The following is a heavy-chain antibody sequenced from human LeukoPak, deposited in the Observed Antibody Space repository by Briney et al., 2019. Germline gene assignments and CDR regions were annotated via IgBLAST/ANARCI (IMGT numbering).Heavy chain of an antibody. CDR3: ARDLGDGIQLSGAFDI. CDR2: IYYGGST. D-gene: IGHD5-18*01. CDR1: GDSISSYY. J-gene: IGHJ3*02. V-gene: IGHV4-59*01. Sequence: SETLSLTCTVSGDSISSYYWSWIRQPPGKGLEWIGYIYYGGSTNYNPSLKSRVTISVDTSKNQFSLKLISVTAADTAVYYCARDLGDGIQLSGAFDIWGQGTTVTVSS.